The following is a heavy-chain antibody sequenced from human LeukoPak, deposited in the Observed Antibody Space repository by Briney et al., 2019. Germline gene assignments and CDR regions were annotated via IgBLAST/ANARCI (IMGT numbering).Heavy chain of an antibody. J-gene: IGHJ4*02. CDR2: ISGSGGST. Sequence: GGSLRLSCTASGITFYSYALTWVRQAPGKGLERVSSISGSGGSTYYADSVKGRFTISRDNSKNTLYPQMSSLRAEDTAVYYCAGRRDGYYPYVYWGQGTLVTVSS. D-gene: IGHD5-24*01. CDR1: GITFYSYA. CDR3: AGRRDGYYPYVY. V-gene: IGHV3-23*01.